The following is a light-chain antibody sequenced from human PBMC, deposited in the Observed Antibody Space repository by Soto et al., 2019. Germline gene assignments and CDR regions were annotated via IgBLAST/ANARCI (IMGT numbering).Light chain of an antibody. CDR2: WAS. CDR1: QSVLYSSNNKNY. Sequence: DIVMTQSPDSLAVSLGERATINCKSSQSVLYSSNNKNYLAWYQQKPGQPPKLLIYWASTRESGVPDRFSGSRSGTDFALTISSLQAEDVAFYYCQQYYSNSYTFGQGTKL. V-gene: IGKV4-1*01. J-gene: IGKJ2*01. CDR3: QQYYSNSYT.